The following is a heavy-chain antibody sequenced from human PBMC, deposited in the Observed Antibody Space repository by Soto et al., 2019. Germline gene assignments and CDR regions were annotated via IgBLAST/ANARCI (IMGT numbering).Heavy chain of an antibody. CDR3: AREKSMGTGYSSSWYGSRSDYYGMDG. D-gene: IGHD6-13*01. Sequence: SETLSLTCAVYGGSFSGYYWSWIRQPPGKGLEWIGEINHSGSTNYNPSLKSRVTISVDTSKNQFSLKLSSVTAADTAVYYCAREKSMGTGYSSSWYGSRSDYYGMDGWGKGTTVTVS. CDR1: GGSFSGYY. CDR2: INHSGST. V-gene: IGHV4-34*01. J-gene: IGHJ6*04.